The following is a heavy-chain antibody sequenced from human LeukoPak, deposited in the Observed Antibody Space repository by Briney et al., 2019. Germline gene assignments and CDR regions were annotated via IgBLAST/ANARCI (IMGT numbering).Heavy chain of an antibody. V-gene: IGHV5-51*01. D-gene: IGHD3-22*01. CDR1: GYSFTSYW. Sequence: GESLKTSCKGSGYSFTSYWIGWVPQMPGKGLEWMGIIYPGDSDTRYSPSFQGQVTISADKSISTAYLQWSSLKASDTAMYYCARPLYDRSGYYSPFDYWGQGTLVTVSS. J-gene: IGHJ4*02. CDR3: ARPLYDRSGYYSPFDY. CDR2: IYPGDSDT.